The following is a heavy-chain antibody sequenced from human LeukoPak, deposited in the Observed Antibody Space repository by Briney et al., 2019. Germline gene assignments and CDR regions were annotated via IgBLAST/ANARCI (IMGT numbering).Heavy chain of an antibody. CDR3: ARYPRYSSGLDY. CDR2: MNPNSGNT. V-gene: IGHV1-8*01. CDR1: GYTFTSYD. J-gene: IGHJ4*02. D-gene: IGHD6-19*01. Sequence: GASVKVSCKASGYTFTSYDINWVRQATGQGLEWMGWMNPNSGNTGYAQKFQGRVTMTRNTSISTAYMELSSLRSEDTAVYYCARYPRYSSGLDYWGQGTLVTVSS.